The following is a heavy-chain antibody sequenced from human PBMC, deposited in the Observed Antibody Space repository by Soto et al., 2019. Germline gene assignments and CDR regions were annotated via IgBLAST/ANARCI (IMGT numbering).Heavy chain of an antibody. J-gene: IGHJ4*02. V-gene: IGHV4-30-2*01. CDR1: GGSISSGGYS. CDR2: IYDSGTS. CDR3: ARGRGSKEERGIFDC. D-gene: IGHD3-3*02. Sequence: QLQLQESGSGLVKPSQTLSLTCAVSGGSISSGGYSWSWFRQPPGKGLEWIGYIYDSGTSHYNWSLQSRVTIPVDRSQTQFSLNLTSVPAADTAVYFCARGRGSKEERGIFDCWGQGTLVTVSS.